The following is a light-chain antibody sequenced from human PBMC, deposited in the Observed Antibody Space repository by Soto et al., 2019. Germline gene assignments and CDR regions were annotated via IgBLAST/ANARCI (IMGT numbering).Light chain of an antibody. CDR1: SSDVGSYNL. CDR2: DGS. V-gene: IGLV2-23*01. J-gene: IGLJ2*01. CDR3: CSYAGSSTWV. Sequence: QSVLTQPASVSGSPGQSITISCTGTSSDVGSYNLVSWYQQHPGKAPKFMIYDGSKRPSGVSNRFSGSKSGNTASLTISGLQAEDEADYYCCSYAGSSTWVFGGGTKVTVL.